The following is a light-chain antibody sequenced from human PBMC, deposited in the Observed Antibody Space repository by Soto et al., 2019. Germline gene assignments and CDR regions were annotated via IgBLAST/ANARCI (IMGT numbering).Light chain of an antibody. V-gene: IGLV2-14*01. Sequence: QSALTQPASVSGSPGQSITISCTGTSSDVAGYNYVSWYQHHPGKAPKLMIYEVSNRPSGVSNRFSGSKSGNTASLTISGLQAEDDADYYCSSYTRSSTHWVFGGGTKLTVL. CDR2: EVS. J-gene: IGLJ3*02. CDR3: SSYTRSSTHWV. CDR1: SSDVAGYNY.